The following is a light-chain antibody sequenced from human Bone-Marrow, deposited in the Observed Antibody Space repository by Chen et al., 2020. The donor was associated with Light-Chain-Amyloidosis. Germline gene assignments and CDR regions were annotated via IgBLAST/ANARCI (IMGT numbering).Light chain of an antibody. Sequence: SYELTQPPSVSVSPGQTARITCSGDDLPTKYAYWYQQKPGQAPVLGIHSDTERPSGISERFAGSSSGTTATLTISGGQAEDEADYHCQSADSSGTYEVIFGGGTKLTVL. V-gene: IGLV3-25*03. CDR3: QSADSSGTYEVI. J-gene: IGLJ2*01. CDR2: SDT. CDR1: DLPTKY.